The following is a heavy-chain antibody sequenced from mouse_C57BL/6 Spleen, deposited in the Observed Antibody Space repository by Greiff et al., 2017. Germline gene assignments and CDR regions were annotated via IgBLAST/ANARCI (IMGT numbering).Heavy chain of an antibody. Sequence: EVQRVESGGGLVKPGGSLKLSCAASGFTFSSYAMSWVRQTPEKRLEWVATISDGGSYTYYPDNVKGRFTISRDNAKNNLYLQMSHLKSEDTAMYYCARDFSNYGWFAYWGQGTLVTVSA. V-gene: IGHV5-4*01. CDR2: ISDGGSYT. CDR3: ARDFSNYGWFAY. J-gene: IGHJ3*01. CDR1: GFTFSSYA. D-gene: IGHD2-5*01.